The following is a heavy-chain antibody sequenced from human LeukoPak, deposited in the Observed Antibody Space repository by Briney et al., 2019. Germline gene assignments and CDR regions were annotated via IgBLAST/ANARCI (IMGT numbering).Heavy chain of an antibody. J-gene: IGHJ4*02. Sequence: SETLSLTCTVSGGSISSYYWSWIRQPAGKGLEWIGRIYMRGSTNYNPSLKSRLTISVDTSKNQFSLRLSSVTAADTAVYYCARTAGYGLEPVEYWGQGTLVTVSS. CDR3: ARTAGYGLEPVEY. CDR2: IYMRGST. CDR1: GGSISSYY. D-gene: IGHD1-1*01. V-gene: IGHV4-4*07.